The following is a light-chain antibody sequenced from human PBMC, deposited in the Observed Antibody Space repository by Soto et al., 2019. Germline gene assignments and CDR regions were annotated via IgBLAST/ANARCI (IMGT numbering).Light chain of an antibody. CDR1: QGIYNY. V-gene: IGKV1-9*01. Sequence: DIKLTQSPSFLSASVGDRVTITCRASQGIYNYLAWYQQNPGKAPKLLIYSAFSMHSGVPSRFSGGGSGTEYTLTISSLQPEDFATYYCQQLNSSPLTFAGGTKVDIK. CDR2: SAF. J-gene: IGKJ4*01. CDR3: QQLNSSPLT.